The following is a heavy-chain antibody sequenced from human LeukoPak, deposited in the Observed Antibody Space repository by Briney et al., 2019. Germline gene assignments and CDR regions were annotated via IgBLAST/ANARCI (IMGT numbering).Heavy chain of an antibody. D-gene: IGHD4-23*01. Sequence: GGSLRLSCAASGFTFSSYSMNWVRQAPGKGLEWVSFISSSGSYIFYADSVKGRFTISRDNAKNSLYLQMNSLRAEDTAVYYCGRVDYDGDAVGYWGQGTLVTVSS. V-gene: IGHV3-21*01. CDR3: GRVDYDGDAVGY. J-gene: IGHJ4*02. CDR2: ISSSGSYI. CDR1: GFTFSSYS.